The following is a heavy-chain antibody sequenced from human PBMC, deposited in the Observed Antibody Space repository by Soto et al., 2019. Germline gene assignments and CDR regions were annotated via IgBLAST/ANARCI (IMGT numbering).Heavy chain of an antibody. J-gene: IGHJ4*02. V-gene: IGHV4-31*03. CDR1: GGSISSGGYY. D-gene: IGHD5-12*01. CDR2: IYYSGST. CDR3: ARVVYNYLYFDY. Sequence: TLSLTCTVSGGSISSGGYYWSWIRQHPGKGLEWIGYIYYSGSTYYNPSLKSRVTISVDTSKNQFSLKLSSVTAADTAVYYCARVVYNYLYFDYWGQGTLVTVSS.